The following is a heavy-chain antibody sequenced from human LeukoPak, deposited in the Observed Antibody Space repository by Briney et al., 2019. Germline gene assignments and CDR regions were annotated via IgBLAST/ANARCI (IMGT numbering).Heavy chain of an antibody. Sequence: GGSLRLSCAASGFTFSDYWMSWVRQAPGKGLEWVANIKPDGSEKSYVDSVKGRFTISRDNAENSLYLQMNSLRAEDTALYYCARDLGSSNWYPFDYWGQGTLVTVSS. CDR2: IKPDGSEK. J-gene: IGHJ4*02. D-gene: IGHD6-13*01. CDR1: GFTFSDYW. V-gene: IGHV3-7*01. CDR3: ARDLGSSNWYPFDY.